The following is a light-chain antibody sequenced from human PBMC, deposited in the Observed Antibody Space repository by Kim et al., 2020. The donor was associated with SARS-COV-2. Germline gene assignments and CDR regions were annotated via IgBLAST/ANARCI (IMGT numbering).Light chain of an antibody. CDR3: AVWDDKLSAVV. Sequence: GRRVTVAGSGDTSGVGSKHLYWYQQVAGTAPNLLISENNQRPSGFPDRFSGSKSGTSASLAISGLRSDDEALYHCAVWDDKLSAVVFGGGTQLTVL. CDR2: ENN. CDR1: TSGVGSKH. V-gene: IGLV1-47*01. J-gene: IGLJ2*01.